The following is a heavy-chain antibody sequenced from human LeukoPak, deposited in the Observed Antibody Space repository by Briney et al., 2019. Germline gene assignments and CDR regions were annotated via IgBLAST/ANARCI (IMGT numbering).Heavy chain of an antibody. Sequence: ASVKVSCKASGYTFTGCYMHWVRQAPGQGLEWMGWINPNSGGTHYAQKFQGRVTMTRDTSISTAYMELSSLRSDDTALYYCASGSSWAGSSGWPTHHYRGHGTMVIV. CDR1: GYTFTGCY. J-gene: IGHJ4*01. V-gene: IGHV1-2*02. CDR2: INPNSGGT. D-gene: IGHD6-19*01. CDR3: ASGSSWAGSSGWPTHHY.